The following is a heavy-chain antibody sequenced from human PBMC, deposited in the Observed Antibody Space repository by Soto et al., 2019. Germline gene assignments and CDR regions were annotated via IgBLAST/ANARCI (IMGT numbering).Heavy chain of an antibody. CDR1: GYSFTNYW. Sequence: GESLKISCKGSGYSFTNYWIGWVRQMPGKGLEWMGIFYSGDSDATYGPSFQGQVTISADKSISTAYLQWTSLKASDTAMYYCARGSGTYPYFDYRGQGTLVTVSS. D-gene: IGHD3-3*01. CDR2: FYSGDSDA. CDR3: ARGSGTYPYFDY. V-gene: IGHV5-51*01. J-gene: IGHJ4*02.